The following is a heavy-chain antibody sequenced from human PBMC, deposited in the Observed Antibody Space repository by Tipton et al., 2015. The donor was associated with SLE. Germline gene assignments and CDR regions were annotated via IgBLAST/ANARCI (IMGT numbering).Heavy chain of an antibody. CDR2: IGPKRGDT. V-gene: IGHV1-2*02. Sequence: QVQLVQSGAEVKKPGASVKVSCKASGYTFSDYYIHWVRQAPGQGLEWMGSIGPKRGDTDPARKFQGRVTMTRDTSITTVYMELSRLTSDDTAVYYCATDTLRTTSGDSWGQGTLVTVSS. CDR1: GYTFSDYY. CDR3: ATDTLRTTSGDS. J-gene: IGHJ5*01. D-gene: IGHD1-14*01.